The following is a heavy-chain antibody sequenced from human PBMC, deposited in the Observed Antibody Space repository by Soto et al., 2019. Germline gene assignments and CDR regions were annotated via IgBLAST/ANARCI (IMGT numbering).Heavy chain of an antibody. CDR1: GGTFSSYA. J-gene: IGHJ6*03. D-gene: IGHD3-10*01. CDR2: IIPILGTA. V-gene: IGHV1-69*13. Sequence: SVKVSCKASGGTFSSYAISWVRQAPGQGLEWVGGIIPILGTANYAQKFQGRVAITADESTSTAYMELSSLRSEDTAVYYCAGYYYGSGSYYHNLVHYYYYYYMDVWGKGTTVTVSS. CDR3: AGYYYGSGSYYHNLVHYYYYYYMDV.